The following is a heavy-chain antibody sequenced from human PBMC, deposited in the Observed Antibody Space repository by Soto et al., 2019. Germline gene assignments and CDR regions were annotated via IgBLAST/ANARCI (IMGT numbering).Heavy chain of an antibody. J-gene: IGHJ5*02. D-gene: IGHD3-3*01. CDR2: ISGSGGAT. Sequence: PGGSLRLSCAASGFTFSSYAMTWVRQAPGKGLEWVSSISGSGGATYYADSVKGRFTISRDDSKSTLYPQMNSLRAEDTALYYCAKAGRPYYDLWSENRFDPWGQGTLVTVSS. CDR3: AKAGRPYYDLWSENRFDP. V-gene: IGHV3-23*01. CDR1: GFTFSSYA.